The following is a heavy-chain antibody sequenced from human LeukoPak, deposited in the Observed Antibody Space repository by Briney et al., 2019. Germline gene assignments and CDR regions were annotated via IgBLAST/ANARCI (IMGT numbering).Heavy chain of an antibody. CDR1: GFTFTSYS. CDR3: AKGEKWDVTPFDY. J-gene: IGHJ4*02. CDR2: ISGGGGST. V-gene: IGHV3-23*01. D-gene: IGHD1-26*01. Sequence: PGGSLRLSCAASGFTFTSYSMNWVRQAPGKGLEWVSTISGGGGSTYYADSVKGRFTISRDNSKNTLYLQVNSLRAEDTAVYYCAKGEKWDVTPFDYWDQATLFTVSS.